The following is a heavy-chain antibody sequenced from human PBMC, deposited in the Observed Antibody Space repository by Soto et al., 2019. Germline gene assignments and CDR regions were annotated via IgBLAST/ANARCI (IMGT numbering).Heavy chain of an antibody. CDR2: INPNSGGP. V-gene: IGHV1-2*02. CDR1: GYTFTDYY. CDR3: ASEDCRNTNCLKGFDY. D-gene: IGHD2-15*01. Sequence: QVQLVQSGAEVKKPGDSVKVSCKTSGYTFTDYYMHWVRQAPGQGFEWVGGINPNSGGPKYVPKFQGRVTVTRDTSTSTAYMELNRLTSDDTAVYYCASEDCRNTNCLKGFDYWGQGTLVTVSS. J-gene: IGHJ4*02.